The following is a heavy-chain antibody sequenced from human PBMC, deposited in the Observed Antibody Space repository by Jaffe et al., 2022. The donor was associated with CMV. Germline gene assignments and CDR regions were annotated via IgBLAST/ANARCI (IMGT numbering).Heavy chain of an antibody. V-gene: IGHV5-10-1*03. D-gene: IGHD1-1*01. Sequence: EVHLVQSGAEVKKPGESLRISCKASGYSFTSHWISWVRQMPGKGLEWMGRIDPSDSYTNDSPSFQGHVTISADRSISTVYLQWSSLKASDTAIYYCAKQAGTVNDYYFMDVWGKGTTVTVSS. CDR1: GYSFTSHW. CDR2: IDPSDSYT. CDR3: AKQAGTVNDYYFMDV. J-gene: IGHJ6*03.